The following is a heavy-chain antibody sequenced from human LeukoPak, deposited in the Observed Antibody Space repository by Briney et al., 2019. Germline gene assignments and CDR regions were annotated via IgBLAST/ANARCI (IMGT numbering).Heavy chain of an antibody. V-gene: IGHV1-18*04. D-gene: IGHD2-2*01. CDR1: GYTFTSYG. CDR2: IIAYNGNT. Sequence: ASVKVSCKASGYTFTSYGISWVRQAPGQGLEWMGWIIAYNGNTNYAQKLQGRVTMTTDTSTSTAYMELRSLRSDDTAVYYCARGPGYCSSTSCAPVPQGDAFDIWGQGTMVSVSS. CDR3: ARGPGYCSSTSCAPVPQGDAFDI. J-gene: IGHJ3*02.